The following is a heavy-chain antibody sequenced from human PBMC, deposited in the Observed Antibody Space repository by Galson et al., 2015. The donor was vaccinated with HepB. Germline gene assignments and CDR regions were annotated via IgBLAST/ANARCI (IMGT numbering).Heavy chain of an antibody. J-gene: IGHJ4*02. V-gene: IGHV2-5*02. CDR3: ARIPNVDTAMVHDY. CDR1: GFSLSTSGVG. Sequence: PALVKPTQTLTLTCTFSGFSLSTSGVGVGWIRQPPGKALEWLALIYWDDDKCYSPSLKSRLTITKDTSKNQVVLTMTNMDPVDTATYYCARIPNVDTAMVHDYWGQGTLVTVSS. D-gene: IGHD5-18*01. CDR2: IYWDDDK.